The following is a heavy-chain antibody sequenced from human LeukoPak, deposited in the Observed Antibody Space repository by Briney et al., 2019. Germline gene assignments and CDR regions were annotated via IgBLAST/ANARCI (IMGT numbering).Heavy chain of an antibody. J-gene: IGHJ4*02. D-gene: IGHD5-18*01. CDR3: ARWAGSYGHTYYFDY. CDR2: IYPGDSET. Sequence: GESLKISCKTSGYSFTTYFIGWVRQMPGRGLEWMGIIYPGDSETRYSPSFQGQVTISADKSISTAYLQWSSLKASDTAMYYCARWAGSYGHTYYFDYWGQGTLVTVSS. CDR1: GYSFTTYF. V-gene: IGHV5-51*01.